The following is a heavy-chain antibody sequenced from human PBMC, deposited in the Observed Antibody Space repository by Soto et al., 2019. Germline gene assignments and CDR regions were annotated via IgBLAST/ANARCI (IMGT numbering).Heavy chain of an antibody. D-gene: IGHD3-22*01. CDR2: IIPIFGRG. Sequence: SVKVSCKVSGDSFISYAISWVRQAPGQGLEWMGGIIPIFGRGNYAQRFQGRVAITADESTSTVHMELSGLRSEDTAVYYCARAGFDYDSSGYYLAFYYGMDVWGQGTTVTVSS. CDR3: ARAGFDYDSSGYYLAFYYGMDV. CDR1: GDSFISYA. V-gene: IGHV1-69*13. J-gene: IGHJ6*02.